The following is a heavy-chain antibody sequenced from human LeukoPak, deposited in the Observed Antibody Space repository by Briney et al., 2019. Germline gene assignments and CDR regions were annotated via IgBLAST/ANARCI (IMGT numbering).Heavy chain of an antibody. CDR3: ARDLKKIYSSRDWFDP. D-gene: IGHD6-13*01. CDR2: MNPNSGNT. V-gene: IGHV1-8*01. CDR1: GYTFTSYD. Sequence: ASVKVSCKASGYTFTSYDINWVRQAPGQGLEWMGWMNPNSGNTGYTQKFQGRVTITRNPSISTAYMELSSLRSEDTAVYYCARDLKKIYSSRDWFDPWGQGTLVTVSS. J-gene: IGHJ5*02.